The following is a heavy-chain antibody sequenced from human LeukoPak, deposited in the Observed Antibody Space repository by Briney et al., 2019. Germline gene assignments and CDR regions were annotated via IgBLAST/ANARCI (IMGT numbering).Heavy chain of an antibody. D-gene: IGHD1-20*01. CDR2: IGLDSGFT. V-gene: IGHV3-21*05. CDR1: GFIFSDYS. Sequence: PGGSLRLSCAASGFIFSDYSMNWVRQAPGRGLEWLSYIGLDSGFTSYADSVKGRFTISSDTARNSLYLHLNSLRAEDTALYFCARDHNWAFDSWGQGILVTVSS. CDR3: ARDHNWAFDS. J-gene: IGHJ4*02.